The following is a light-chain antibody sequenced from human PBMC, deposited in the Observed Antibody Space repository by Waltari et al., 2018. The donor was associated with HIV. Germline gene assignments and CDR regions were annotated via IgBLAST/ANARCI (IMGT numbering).Light chain of an antibody. J-gene: IGLJ1*01. V-gene: IGLV1-40*01. CDR2: ANN. CDR1: SSNIGAYD. CDR3: QSYDNSLRVSYV. Sequence: QSVLTQPPSVSGAPGQRVTISCTGSSSNIGAYDVHRYPQLPGRAPKLLIYANNNRPSGVPDRFSGSKSGTAASLAIAGLQIEDEGDYFCQSYDNSLRVSYVFSAGTRVTVL.